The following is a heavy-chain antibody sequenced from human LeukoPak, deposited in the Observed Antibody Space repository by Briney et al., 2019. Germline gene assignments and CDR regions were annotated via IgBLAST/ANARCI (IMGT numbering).Heavy chain of an antibody. J-gene: IGHJ4*02. V-gene: IGHV3-53*01. CDR2: IYSGGST. CDR3: AKVKTTVITPIDY. Sequence: GGSLRLSCAASGFTVNNNYMSWVRQAPGKGLEWVSRIYSGGSTYYADSVKGRFTISRDNSKNTLYLQMNTLRAEDTAVYYCAKVKTTVITPIDYWGQGTLVTVSS. D-gene: IGHD4-23*01. CDR1: GFTVNNNY.